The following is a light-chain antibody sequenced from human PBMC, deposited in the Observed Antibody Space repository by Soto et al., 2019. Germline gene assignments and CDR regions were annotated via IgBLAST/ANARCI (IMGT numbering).Light chain of an antibody. CDR3: LPYNSYPFT. CDR1: QGISNS. CDR2: GAS. Sequence: DIQMTQSPSALSASLGDRVTIPCRASQGISNSLAWFQQKPGRVPKRLIYGASTLQSWAPSRFSGSASGAAFTLTISSLQHEDFATYYFLPYNSYPFTFGGGTKVEIK. J-gene: IGKJ4*01. V-gene: IGKV1-17*03.